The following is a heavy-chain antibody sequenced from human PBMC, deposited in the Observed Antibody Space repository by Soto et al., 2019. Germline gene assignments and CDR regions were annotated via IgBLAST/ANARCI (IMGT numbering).Heavy chain of an antibody. J-gene: IGHJ6*02. CDR1: GGSISSSSYY. CDR2: IYYSGST. D-gene: IGHD3-10*01. CDR3: ARRGFGELYYYYGMDV. Sequence: NPSETLSLTCTVSGGSISSSSYYWGWIRQPPGKGLEWIGSIYYSGSTYYNPSLKSRVTISVDTPKNQFSLKLSSVTAADTAVYYCARRGFGELYYYYGMDVWGQGTTVTVSS. V-gene: IGHV4-39*01.